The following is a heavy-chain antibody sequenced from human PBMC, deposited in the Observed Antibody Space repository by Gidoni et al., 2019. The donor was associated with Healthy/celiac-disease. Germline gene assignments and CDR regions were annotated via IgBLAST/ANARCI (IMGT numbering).Heavy chain of an antibody. V-gene: IGHV1-58*01. CDR3: AAGAYCGGDCYPFDY. J-gene: IGHJ4*02. CDR1: GFTFTSSA. CDR2: IVVGSGNT. Sequence: HMQLVQSGPEVKKPGTSVKVSCKASGFTFTSSAVQWVRQARGQRLEWIGWIVVGSGNTNYAQKFQERVTITRDMSTSTAYMELSSLRSEDTAVYYCAAGAYCGGDCYPFDYWGQGTLVTVSS. D-gene: IGHD2-21*01.